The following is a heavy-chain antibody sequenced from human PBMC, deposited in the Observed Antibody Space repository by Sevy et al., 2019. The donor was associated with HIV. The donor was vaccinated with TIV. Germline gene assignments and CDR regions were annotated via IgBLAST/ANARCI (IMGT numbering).Heavy chain of an antibody. J-gene: IGHJ6*02. D-gene: IGHD2-21*01. CDR2: ISYDGSNK. Sequence: GGSLRLSCAASGFTFSSYTMHWVRQAPGKGLEWVAVISYDGSNKYYADSVKGRFTISIDSSKNTLYLQMNSLRAEDTAVYYCARGCLRGDCYGMDVWGQGTTVTVSS. CDR3: ARGCLRGDCYGMDV. CDR1: GFTFSSYT. V-gene: IGHV3-30*04.